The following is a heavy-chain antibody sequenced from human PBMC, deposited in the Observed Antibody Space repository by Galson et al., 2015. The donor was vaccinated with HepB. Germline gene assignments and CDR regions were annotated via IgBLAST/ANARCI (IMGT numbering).Heavy chain of an antibody. Sequence: SETLSLTCTVSGGSISSSPYYWGWIRQPPGKRLEWIGNIYSSGSTYYNSSLKSRVTISVDTSKNQFSLRLSSVTAADTAVYYCEVVDFYYSSMDVWGKGTTVTVS. CDR3: EVVDFYYSSMDV. CDR2: IYSSGST. D-gene: IGHD2-15*01. J-gene: IGHJ6*03. CDR1: GGSISSSPYY. V-gene: IGHV4-39*07.